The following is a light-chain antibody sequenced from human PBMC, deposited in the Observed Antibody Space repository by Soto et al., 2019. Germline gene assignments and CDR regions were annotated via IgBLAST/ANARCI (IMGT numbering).Light chain of an antibody. CDR2: GNS. CDR3: QSYDSSPSGPSV. V-gene: IGLV1-40*01. CDR1: SSNIGAGYD. Sequence: QSVLTQPPSVSGAPGQRVTISCTGSSSNIGAGYDVHWYQQLPGTAPKLLIYGNSNRPSGVPDRFSGSRSGTSASLAITGLQAEDEADYYCQSYDSSPSGPSVFGTGTKLTVL. J-gene: IGLJ1*01.